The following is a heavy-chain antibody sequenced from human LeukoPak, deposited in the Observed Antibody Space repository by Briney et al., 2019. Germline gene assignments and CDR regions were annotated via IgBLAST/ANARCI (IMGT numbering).Heavy chain of an antibody. J-gene: IGHJ4*02. CDR2: MNPNSGST. CDR3: ARGRSTGYPYYFEY. D-gene: IGHD5-12*01. CDR1: GYTFTSYD. Sequence: ATVKVSCKASGYTFTSYDINWVRQATGQGLEWMGWMNPNSGSTGYAQKFQGRVTITRNTSISTAYMELSGLRSEDTAVYYCARGRSTGYPYYFEYWGQGTLVTVSS. V-gene: IGHV1-8*03.